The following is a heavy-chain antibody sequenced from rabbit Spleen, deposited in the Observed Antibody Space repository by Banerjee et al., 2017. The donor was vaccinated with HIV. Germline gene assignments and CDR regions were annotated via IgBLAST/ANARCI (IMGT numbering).Heavy chain of an antibody. D-gene: IGHD8-1*01. CDR3: ARDTGSSFSSYGMDL. J-gene: IGHJ6*01. CDR2: IAAGSSGNT. Sequence: QEQLVESGGGLVQPEGSLTLTCKASGFSFSDRDVMCWVRQAPGKGLEWIACIAAGSSGNTYYASWAKGRFTISKTSSTTVTLQMTSLTAADTATYFCARDTGSSFSSYGMDLWGQGTLVTVS. CDR1: GFSFSDRDV. V-gene: IGHV1S45*01.